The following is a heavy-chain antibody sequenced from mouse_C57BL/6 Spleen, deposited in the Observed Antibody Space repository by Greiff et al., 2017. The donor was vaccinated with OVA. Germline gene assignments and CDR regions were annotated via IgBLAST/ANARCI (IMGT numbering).Heavy chain of an antibody. D-gene: IGHD3-1*01. V-gene: IGHV1-39*01. CDR3: ARGSKGAKENAMDY. CDR2: INPNYGTT. J-gene: IGHJ4*01. Sequence: LVESGPELVKPGASVKISCKASGYSFTDYNMNWVKQSNGKSLEWIGVINPNYGTTSYNQKFKGKATLTVDQSSSTAYMQLNSLTSEDSAVYYCARGSKGAKENAMDYWGQGTSVTVSS. CDR1: GYSFTDYN.